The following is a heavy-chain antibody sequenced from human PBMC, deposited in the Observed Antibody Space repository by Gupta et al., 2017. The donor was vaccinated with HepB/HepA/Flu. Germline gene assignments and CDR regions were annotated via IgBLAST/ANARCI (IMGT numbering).Heavy chain of an antibody. CDR3: ARGVGAKVLTFDY. CDR2: ISYDGRNT. D-gene: IGHD1-26*01. J-gene: IGHJ4*02. Sequence: QVQLVESGGGVVQPGRSLRLSCAASGFTFSSYAMHWVRQAPGKGLEWVAVISYDGRNTYYADSVKGRFTISRDNSKNTPYLQMHSLRAEDTAVYYCARGVGAKVLTFDYWGQGTLVTVSS. CDR1: GFTFSSYA. V-gene: IGHV3-30-3*01.